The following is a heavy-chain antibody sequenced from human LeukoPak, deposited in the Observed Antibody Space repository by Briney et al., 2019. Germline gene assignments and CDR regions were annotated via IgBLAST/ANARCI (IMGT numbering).Heavy chain of an antibody. D-gene: IGHD1-26*01. V-gene: IGHV1-2*02. CDR3: ARASGSYWWFDS. Sequence: ASVKVSCKASGYTFTGYYLHWVRQAPGQGLEWMGCVNPNSGDTNYAQKFQGSVTMTRDTSISTVYMELSRLRSDVTAVYYCARASGSYWWFDSWGQGTLCTVSS. CDR1: GYTFTGYY. J-gene: IGHJ5*01. CDR2: VNPNSGDT.